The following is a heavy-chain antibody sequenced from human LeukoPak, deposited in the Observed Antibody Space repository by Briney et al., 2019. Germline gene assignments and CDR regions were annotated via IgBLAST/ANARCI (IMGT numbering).Heavy chain of an antibody. J-gene: IGHJ1*01. CDR3: ARAEDYYDSSGYYAGEYFQH. Sequence: ASVKVSCKASGYTFTSYAMHWVRQAPGQRLEWMGWINAGNGNTKYSQKFQGRVTITRDTSASTAYMELSSLRSEDTAVYYCARAEDYYDSSGYYAGEYFQHWGQGTLVTVSS. V-gene: IGHV1-3*01. CDR1: GYTFTSYA. CDR2: INAGNGNT. D-gene: IGHD3-22*01.